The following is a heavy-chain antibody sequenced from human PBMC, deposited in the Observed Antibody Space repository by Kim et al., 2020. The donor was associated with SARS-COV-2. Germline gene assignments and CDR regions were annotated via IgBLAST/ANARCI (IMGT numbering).Heavy chain of an antibody. Sequence: ASVKVSCKASGYTFTSYYMHWVRQAPGQGLEWMGIINPSGGSTSYAQKFQGRVTMTRDTSTSTVYMELSSLGSEDTAVYYCARAIGFDWLGGWGQGTLVTVSS. D-gene: IGHD3-9*01. CDR2: INPSGGST. CDR1: GYTFTSYY. CDR3: ARAIGFDWLGG. J-gene: IGHJ4*02. V-gene: IGHV1-46*01.